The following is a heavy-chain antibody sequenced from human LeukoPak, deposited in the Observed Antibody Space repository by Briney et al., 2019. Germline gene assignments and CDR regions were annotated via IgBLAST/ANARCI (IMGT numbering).Heavy chain of an antibody. CDR1: GFTFSSYS. Sequence: GGSLRLSCAASGFTFSSYSMNWVRQAPGKGLEWVSSISSSSSYIYYADSVKGRFTISRDNAKNSLYLQMNSLRAEDTAVYYCARDHHYDFWSGYRPDDAFDIWGQGTMVTVSS. J-gene: IGHJ3*02. V-gene: IGHV3-21*01. D-gene: IGHD3-3*01. CDR3: ARDHHYDFWSGYRPDDAFDI. CDR2: ISSSSSYI.